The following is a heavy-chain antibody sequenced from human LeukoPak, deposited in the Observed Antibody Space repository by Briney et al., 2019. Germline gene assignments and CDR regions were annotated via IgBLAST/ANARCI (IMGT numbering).Heavy chain of an antibody. Sequence: GGSLRLSCAASGFTFSSYAMDWVRQAPGKGLEWVSYISSSSSTIYFADSVKGRFTISRDNAKNSLYLQMNSLRAEDTAVYYCARVFRGIAAAGSYFDYWGQGTLVTVSS. CDR1: GFTFSSYA. J-gene: IGHJ4*02. D-gene: IGHD6-13*01. CDR2: ISSSSSTI. CDR3: ARVFRGIAAAGSYFDY. V-gene: IGHV3-48*04.